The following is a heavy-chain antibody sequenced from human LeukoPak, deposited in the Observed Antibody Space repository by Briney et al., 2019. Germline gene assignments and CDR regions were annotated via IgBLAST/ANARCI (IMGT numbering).Heavy chain of an antibody. J-gene: IGHJ4*02. D-gene: IGHD3-22*01. V-gene: IGHV3-66*02. CDR2: IYSGGST. CDR1: GFTVSSNY. Sequence: LAGGSLRLSCAASGFTVSSNYMSWVRQAPGKGLEWVSVIYSGGSTYYADSVKGRFTMSRDNSKNTLYLQMNSLRAEDTAAYYCVREDYHDSSDYWGQGTLVTVYS. CDR3: VREDYHDSSDY.